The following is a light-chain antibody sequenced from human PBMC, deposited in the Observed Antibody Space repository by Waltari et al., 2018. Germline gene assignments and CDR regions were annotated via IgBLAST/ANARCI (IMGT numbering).Light chain of an antibody. CDR2: KAS. J-gene: IGKJ1*01. CDR3: QQYDNYWT. V-gene: IGKV1-5*03. Sequence: DIQMTQSPSTLSASVGDRVTITCRASQSITNWLAWYQQKPGKAPKLLIYKASNLESGVTSRFSGSGSGTEFTLTISSLQPDDCATYYCQQYDNYWTFGQGTKVEIK. CDR1: QSITNW.